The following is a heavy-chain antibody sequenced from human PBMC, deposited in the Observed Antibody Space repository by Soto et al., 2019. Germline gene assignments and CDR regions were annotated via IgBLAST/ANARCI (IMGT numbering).Heavy chain of an antibody. D-gene: IGHD3-22*01. J-gene: IGHJ3*02. CDR2: IYYSGST. CDR3: ASPYYYDPTHAFDI. CDR1: GSSISSSSYY. V-gene: IGHV4-39*01. Sequence: QLQLQESGPGLVKPSETLSLTCTVSGSSISSSSYYWGWIRQPPGKGLEWIGSIYYSGSTYDNPSLKSRVTISVDTSKTQFSLKLSSVTAADTAVYYCASPYYYDPTHAFDIWGQGTMVTVSS.